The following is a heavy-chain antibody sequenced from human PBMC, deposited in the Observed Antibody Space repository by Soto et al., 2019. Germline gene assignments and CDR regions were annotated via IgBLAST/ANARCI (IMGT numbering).Heavy chain of an antibody. V-gene: IGHV1-18*01. J-gene: IGHJ5*02. CDR3: AREVSYWFDP. Sequence: APVEVSCKASCFTLSSYGISWVRQAPGQGLEWMGWISAYNGNTNYAQKLQGRVTMTTDTSTSTAYMELRSLRSDDTAVYYCAREVSYWFDPWGQGTLVTVSS. CDR1: CFTLSSYG. D-gene: IGHD2-8*01. CDR2: ISAYNGNT.